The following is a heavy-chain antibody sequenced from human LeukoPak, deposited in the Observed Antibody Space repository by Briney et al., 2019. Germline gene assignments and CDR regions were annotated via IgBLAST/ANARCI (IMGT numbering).Heavy chain of an antibody. Sequence: GGSLRLSCAASGFTFSSYGMHWVRQAPGKGLEWVAVISYDGSNKYYADSVKGRFTISRDNSKNTLYLQMNSLRAEDTAVYYCARELVSEQSGFDYWGQGTLVTVSS. CDR2: ISYDGSNK. CDR1: GFTFSSYG. J-gene: IGHJ4*02. CDR3: ARELVSEQSGFDY. V-gene: IGHV3-30*03. D-gene: IGHD1/OR15-1a*01.